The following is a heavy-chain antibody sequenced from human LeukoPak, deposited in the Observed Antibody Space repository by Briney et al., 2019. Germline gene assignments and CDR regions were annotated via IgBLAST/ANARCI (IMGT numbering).Heavy chain of an antibody. J-gene: IGHJ6*02. CDR2: ISGSGGST. Sequence: GGSLRLSCAASGFTFSSYAMSWVRQAPGKGLEWVSAISGSGGSTYYADSVKGRFTISSDNSKNTLYLQMNSLRAEDTAVYYCAKDSYCSSTSCHGAYYYYGMDAWGQGTTVTVSS. CDR1: GFTFSSYA. V-gene: IGHV3-23*01. CDR3: AKDSYCSSTSCHGAYYYYGMDA. D-gene: IGHD2-2*01.